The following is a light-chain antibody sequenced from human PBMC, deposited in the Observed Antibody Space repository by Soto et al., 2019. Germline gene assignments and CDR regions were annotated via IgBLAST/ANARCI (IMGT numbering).Light chain of an antibody. CDR3: SAWDDGLTGRV. Sequence: QAVLTQPPSASGTPGQRVTISCSGGGANIGSNTVTWYQQLPGTAPKLLVYKNNQRPSGVPDRFSGSKSGTSASLAISGLRSEDEADYFCSAWDDGLTGRVFGGGTQLTVL. CDR1: GANIGSNT. J-gene: IGLJ7*01. V-gene: IGLV1-44*01. CDR2: KNN.